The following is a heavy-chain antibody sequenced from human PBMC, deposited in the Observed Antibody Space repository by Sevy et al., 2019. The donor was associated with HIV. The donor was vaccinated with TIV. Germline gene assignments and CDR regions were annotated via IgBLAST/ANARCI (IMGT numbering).Heavy chain of an antibody. CDR2: ISSGGSPI. V-gene: IGHV3-48*03. CDR3: VRVDAYYDKGLDH. D-gene: IGHD3-16*01. J-gene: IGHJ4*02. Sequence: GGSLRLSCAASGFTFSSYEMNWVRQAPGKGLELISYISSGGSPIYYADSVKGRFTISRDNAKSSLYLQMNSLRVEATSVYYRVRVDAYYDKGLDHWGQGTLVTVSS. CDR1: GFTFSSYE.